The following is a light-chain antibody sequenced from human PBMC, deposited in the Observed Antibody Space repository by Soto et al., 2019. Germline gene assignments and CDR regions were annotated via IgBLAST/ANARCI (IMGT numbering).Light chain of an antibody. CDR1: QSISSY. CDR3: QQSYSTPPIT. CDR2: AAS. V-gene: IGKV1-39*01. Sequence: IQMTQSPSSLSASVGDRVTITCRASQSISSYLNWYQQKPGKAPKLLIYAASSLQSGVPSRFSGGGSGTDFTLTISSLQPEDFATYYCQQSYSTPPITFGQGTRLEIK. J-gene: IGKJ5*01.